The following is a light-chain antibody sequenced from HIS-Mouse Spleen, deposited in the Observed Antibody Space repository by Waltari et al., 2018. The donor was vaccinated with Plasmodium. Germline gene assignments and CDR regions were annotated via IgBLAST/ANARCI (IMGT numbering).Light chain of an antibody. V-gene: IGLV3-10*01. CDR2: NDS. CDR3: YSTDSSGNHRV. J-gene: IGLJ3*02. Sequence: SYELTQPPSVSVSPGQTARITCSGDALPKKYAYWYQQKSGQAPVLVNYNDSKRPSGIPERFSGSSSGTMATLTISGAQVEDEADYYWYSTDSSGNHRVFGGGTKLTVL. CDR1: ALPKKY.